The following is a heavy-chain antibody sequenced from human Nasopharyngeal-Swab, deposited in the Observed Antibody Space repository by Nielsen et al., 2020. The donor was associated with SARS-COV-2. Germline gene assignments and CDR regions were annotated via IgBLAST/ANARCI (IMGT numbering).Heavy chain of an antibody. Sequence: SVKVSCKASGGTFSSYAISWVRQAPGQGLEWMGGIIPIFGTANYAQKFQGRVTITADESTSTAYMELSSLRSEDTAVYYCARVGAIHYYDSRGGGAFDIWGQGTMVTVSS. CDR2: IIPIFGTA. CDR3: ARVGAIHYYDSRGGGAFDI. V-gene: IGHV1-69*13. CDR1: GGTFSSYA. J-gene: IGHJ3*02. D-gene: IGHD3-22*01.